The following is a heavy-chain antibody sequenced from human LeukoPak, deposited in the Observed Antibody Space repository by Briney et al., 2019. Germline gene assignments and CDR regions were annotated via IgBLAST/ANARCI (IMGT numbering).Heavy chain of an antibody. CDR2: INTNTGNP. CDR3: ARAHTPQPNYGDYSGRFDP. Sequence: GASVKVSCKASGYTFTSYAMNWVRQAPGQGLEWMGWINTNTGNPTYAQGFTGRFVFSLDTSVSTAYLQISSLKAEDTAVYYCARAHTPQPNYGDYSGRFDPWGQGTLVTVSS. CDR1: GYTFTSYA. V-gene: IGHV7-4-1*02. D-gene: IGHD4-17*01. J-gene: IGHJ5*02.